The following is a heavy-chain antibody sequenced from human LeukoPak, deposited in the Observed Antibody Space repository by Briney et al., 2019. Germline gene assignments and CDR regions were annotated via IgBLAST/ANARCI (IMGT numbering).Heavy chain of an antibody. CDR2: IFYTGIT. CDR3: ARQKGVGAWTYDS. D-gene: IGHD1-26*01. Sequence: SETLSLTCIVSGDSISSSSYWWGWIRQPPGTGLEWIGSIFYTGITYYNPSLNSRVTISVDRSKNHFSLELSSVTAADTAVYYCARQKGVGAWTYDSWGQGTLVTVSS. V-gene: IGHV4-39*01. CDR1: GDSISSSSYW. J-gene: IGHJ4*02.